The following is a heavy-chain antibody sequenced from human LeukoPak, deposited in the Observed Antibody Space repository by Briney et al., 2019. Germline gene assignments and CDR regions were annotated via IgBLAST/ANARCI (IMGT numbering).Heavy chain of an antibody. CDR1: GFTFSSYV. Sequence: GGSLRLSCAASGFTFSSYVMYWGRQAPGKGLEYVSAISGNGDRTYYATSVKGRFTISRDNSKNTLYLQMGSLRTEDMAVYYCAREGSGHWGQGTLVTVSS. D-gene: IGHD3-10*01. CDR3: AREGSGH. CDR2: ISGNGDRT. V-gene: IGHV3-64*01. J-gene: IGHJ4*02.